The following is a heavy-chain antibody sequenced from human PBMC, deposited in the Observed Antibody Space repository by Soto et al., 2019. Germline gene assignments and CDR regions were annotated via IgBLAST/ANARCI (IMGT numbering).Heavy chain of an antibody. CDR2: LYWDDAK. J-gene: IGHJ5*02. Sequence: QITLKESGPTLVKPTQTLTLTCTFSGFSLSTSGAGVGWIRQPPEKALEWLALLYWDDAKRYSPSLKSRLTITKDTSKTQVVLTMSNMDPVDTATYYCVSGSFPNWFDPWGQGIQVIVSS. D-gene: IGHD3-10*01. CDR3: VSGSFPNWFDP. V-gene: IGHV2-5*02. CDR1: GFSLSTSGAG.